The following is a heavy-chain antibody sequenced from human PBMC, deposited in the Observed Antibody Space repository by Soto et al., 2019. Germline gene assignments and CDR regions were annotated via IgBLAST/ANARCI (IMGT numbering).Heavy chain of an antibody. CDR1: GFTFSSYA. J-gene: IGHJ3*02. D-gene: IGHD3-3*01. Sequence: GGSLRLSCAASGFTFSSYAMSWVRQAPGKGLEWVSAISGSGGSTYYADSVKGRFTISRDNSKNTLYLQMNSLRAEDTAVYYCAKSISYYDFWSGYGAFDIWAQRTMVTVSS. CDR3: AKSISYYDFWSGYGAFDI. V-gene: IGHV3-23*01. CDR2: ISGSGGST.